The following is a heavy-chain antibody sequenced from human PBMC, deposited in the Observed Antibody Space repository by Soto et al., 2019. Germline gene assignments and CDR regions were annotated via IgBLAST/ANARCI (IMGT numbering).Heavy chain of an antibody. CDR1: GFTFSTYS. J-gene: IGHJ5*02. Sequence: SLRLSCEASGFTFSTYSMNWVRQAPGRGLEWVSSISSSSIYIHYADSVKGRFTISRDNAKKSLHLQMNSLRAEDTAVYYCARGLGATTSDWFDPWGQGIKVTVSS. CDR3: ARGLGATTSDWFDP. D-gene: IGHD1-26*01. V-gene: IGHV3-21*01. CDR2: ISSSSIYI.